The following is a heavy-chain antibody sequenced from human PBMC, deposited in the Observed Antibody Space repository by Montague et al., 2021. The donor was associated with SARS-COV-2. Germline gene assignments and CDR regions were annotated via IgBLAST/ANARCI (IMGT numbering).Heavy chain of an antibody. CDR2: IFWNDDK. D-gene: IGHD6-6*01. V-gene: IGHV2-5*01. CDR1: GFSLISDGVG. J-gene: IGHJ4*02. Sequence: PALVKPTQTLTLTCTFSGFSLISDGVGVGWIRQPPGKALEWLALIFWNDDKRYNSSLKNRLTVTMDTSKNQVVLTMTNMDPLDTGTYYCAHSPLFSSLGDFDSWGQGTLVTVAS. CDR3: AHSPLFSSLGDFDS.